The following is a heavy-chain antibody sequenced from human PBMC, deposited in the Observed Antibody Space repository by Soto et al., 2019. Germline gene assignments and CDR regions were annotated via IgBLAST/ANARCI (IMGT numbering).Heavy chain of an antibody. D-gene: IGHD3-16*01. CDR1: GFTFSSYG. V-gene: IGHV3-30*18. Sequence: QVQLVESGGGVVQPGRSLRLSCAASGFTFSSYGMHWVRQAPGKGLEWVAVISYDGSKKNYADSVKGRFTISRDNSKNTLYLQMNSLRAEDTAVYYCAKDGRRITFGGVTHWGQGTLVTVSS. J-gene: IGHJ4*02. CDR3: AKDGRRITFGGVTH. CDR2: ISYDGSKK.